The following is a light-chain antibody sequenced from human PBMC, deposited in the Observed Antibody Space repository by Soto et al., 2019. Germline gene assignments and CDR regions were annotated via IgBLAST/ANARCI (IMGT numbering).Light chain of an antibody. Sequence: DIVMTQSPDSLAVSLGERATINCKSSQSVLYSSNNKNYIAWYQQKPGQPPNLLIYWASTRESGVPDRFSGSGSGTDFTLTISSLQAADVAVYYCQQYHSTPQTFGQGTKVDIK. J-gene: IGKJ1*01. CDR2: WAS. V-gene: IGKV4-1*01. CDR1: QSVLYSSNNKNY. CDR3: QQYHSTPQT.